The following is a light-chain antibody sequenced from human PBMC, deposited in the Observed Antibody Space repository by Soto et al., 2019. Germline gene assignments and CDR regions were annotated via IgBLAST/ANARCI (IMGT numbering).Light chain of an antibody. CDR2: GAS. CDR3: QQYNNWPRGT. V-gene: IGKV3-15*01. Sequence: EIVMTQSPATLSVSPGERATLSCRASQSVSSNLAWYQQKPGQAPRLLIYGASTRATGIPARFSGSGSGTEFTLTISSLQFEDFAVYYCQQYNNWPRGTLGQGTKVDIK. J-gene: IGKJ1*01. CDR1: QSVSSN.